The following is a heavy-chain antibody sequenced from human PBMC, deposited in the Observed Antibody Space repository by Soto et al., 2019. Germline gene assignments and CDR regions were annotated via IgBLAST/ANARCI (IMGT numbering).Heavy chain of an antibody. V-gene: IGHV3-11*06. Sequence: RLSCATSGFTFSDYYMSWIRQAPGKGLEFVSYISPKGTYRTYADSVKGRFTISRDNAKNSLYLQVSSLRAEDAAVYYCSRGGGGGLFDLWGQGTLVTVSS. CDR1: GFTFSDYY. D-gene: IGHD2-21*01. CDR3: SRGGGGGLFDL. CDR2: ISPKGTYR. J-gene: IGHJ5*02.